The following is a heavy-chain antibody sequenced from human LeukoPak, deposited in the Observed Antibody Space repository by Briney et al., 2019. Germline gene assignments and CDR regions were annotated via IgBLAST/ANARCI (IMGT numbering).Heavy chain of an antibody. CDR2: INHSGST. V-gene: IGHV4-34*01. CDR3: ASQYYDFWSGYTKPPVTNWFDP. Sequence: PSETLSLTCAVYGGSFSGYYWSWIRQPPGKGPEWIGEINHSGSTNYNPSLKSRVTISVDTSKNQFSLKLSSVTAADTAVYYCASQYYDFWSGYTKPPVTNWFDPWGQGTLVTVSS. D-gene: IGHD3-3*01. CDR1: GGSFSGYY. J-gene: IGHJ5*02.